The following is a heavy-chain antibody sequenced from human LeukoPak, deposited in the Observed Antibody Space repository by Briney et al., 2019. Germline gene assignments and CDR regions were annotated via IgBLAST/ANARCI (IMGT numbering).Heavy chain of an antibody. V-gene: IGHV3-66*01. CDR2: ITSAGAT. J-gene: IGHJ6*02. CDR3: ATRGLSGYYYGMDV. CDR1: GFTVTRNY. Sequence: GGSLRLSCAASGFTVTRNYMSWARLAPGKGLEWVSIITSAGATHYSTSVKGRFTISRDSSKNTVYLEMNSLRAEDTAVYYCATRGLSGYYYGMDVWGQGATVTVSS. D-gene: IGHD3/OR15-3a*01.